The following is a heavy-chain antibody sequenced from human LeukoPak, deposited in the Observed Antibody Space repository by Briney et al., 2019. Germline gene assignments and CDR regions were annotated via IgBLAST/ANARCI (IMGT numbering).Heavy chain of an antibody. Sequence: ASVKVSCKASGGTFSSYAISWVRQAPGQGLEWMGGIIPIFGTANYAQKFQGRVTITADESTSTAYMELSSLRSDDTAVYYCARDLRRFLEWSASVHVWGKGTTVTVSS. D-gene: IGHD3-3*01. J-gene: IGHJ6*04. CDR2: IIPIFGTA. CDR1: GGTFSSYA. CDR3: ARDLRRFLEWSASVHV. V-gene: IGHV1-69*13.